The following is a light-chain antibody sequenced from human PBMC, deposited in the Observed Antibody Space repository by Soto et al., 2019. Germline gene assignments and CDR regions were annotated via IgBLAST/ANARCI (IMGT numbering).Light chain of an antibody. Sequence: QSALTQPASVSGSPGQSITISCTGTSSDVGGYNSVSWYQHHPGKAPKLIIYEVSNRPSGVSNRFSGSKSGNTASLTISGLQAEDEADYYCCSYAGDSAFLFGGGTKLTVL. CDR1: SSDVGGYNS. V-gene: IGLV2-23*02. CDR3: CSYAGDSAFL. CDR2: EVS. J-gene: IGLJ2*01.